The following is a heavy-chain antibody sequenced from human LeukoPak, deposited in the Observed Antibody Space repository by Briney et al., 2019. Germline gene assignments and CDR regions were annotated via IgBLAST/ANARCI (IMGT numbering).Heavy chain of an antibody. CDR2: IKLNSGDT. CDR3: ARDPGIAVSGKYLQH. J-gene: IGHJ1*01. V-gene: IGHV1-2*02. D-gene: IGHD6-19*01. CDR1: GYSFTGYF. Sequence: ASVKVSCKSSGYSFTGYFMHWVRQAPGQGLKWMGWIKLNSGDTNYAQKFQGRVTMTRDTSISTTYMEVSRLRSDDTAVYYCARDPGIAVSGKYLQHWGQGTLVTVSS.